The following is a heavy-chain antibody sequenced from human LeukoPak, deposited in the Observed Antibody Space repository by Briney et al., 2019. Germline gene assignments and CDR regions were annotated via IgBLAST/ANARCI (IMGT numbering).Heavy chain of an antibody. CDR1: GFIFDNYA. CDR3: ARESETSGWYDY. Sequence: GGSLRLSCAAPGFIFDNYAIHWVRQAPGKGVEWGSLISGDGGSTFYADSVRGRFTISRDNTRKSLSLQMSSLRSEDTALYYCARESETSGWYDYWGQGTLVTVSS. V-gene: IGHV3-43*02. CDR2: ISGDGGST. D-gene: IGHD6-19*01. J-gene: IGHJ4*02.